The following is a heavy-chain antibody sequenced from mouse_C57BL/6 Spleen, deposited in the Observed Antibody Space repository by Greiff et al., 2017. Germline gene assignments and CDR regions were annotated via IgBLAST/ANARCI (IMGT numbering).Heavy chain of an antibody. CDR1: GYTFTSHW. J-gene: IGHJ4*01. D-gene: IGHD1-1*01. Sequence: QVQLQQSGPELVRPGASVKISCKAPGYTFTSHWMQWVRQRPGQGLEWIGEIFPGSGSTYYNEKFKGKATLTVDTSSSAAYMQLSSLTSEDSAVYCGARGDTTDFYAMDYWGQGTSGTVSS. CDR3: ARGDTTDFYAMDY. CDR2: IFPGSGST. V-gene: IGHV1-56*01.